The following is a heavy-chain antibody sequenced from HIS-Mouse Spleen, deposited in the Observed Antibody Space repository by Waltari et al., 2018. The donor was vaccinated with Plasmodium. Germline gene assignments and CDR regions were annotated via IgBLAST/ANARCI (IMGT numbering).Heavy chain of an antibody. CDR3: ATPRVGGSYFDY. Sequence: VQLVESGGGVVKPGGSLRLSCAASGFPVSRTYMSWVRQAPGKGLEWVSVIYSGGSTYYADSVKGRFTISRDNSKNTLYLQMNSLRAEDTAVYYCATPRVGGSYFDYWGQGTLVTVSS. V-gene: IGHV3-66*01. CDR1: GFPVSRTY. D-gene: IGHD1-26*01. J-gene: IGHJ4*02. CDR2: IYSGGST.